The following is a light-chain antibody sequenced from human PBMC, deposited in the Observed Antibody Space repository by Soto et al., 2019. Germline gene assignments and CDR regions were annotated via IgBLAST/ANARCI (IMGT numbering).Light chain of an antibody. Sequence: QSALTQPASVSGSPGQSITISCTGTSSDVDGYNYVSWYQQHPGKAPKLMIYDVSNRPSGVSNRFSGSKSGNTASLTISGLQAEDEVDYYCSSCTSSSTYVFGTGTKLTVL. J-gene: IGLJ1*01. CDR2: DVS. CDR1: SSDVDGYNY. V-gene: IGLV2-14*01. CDR3: SSCTSSSTYV.